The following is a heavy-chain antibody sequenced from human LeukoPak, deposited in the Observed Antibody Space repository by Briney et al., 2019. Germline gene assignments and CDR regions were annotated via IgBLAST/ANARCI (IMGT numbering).Heavy chain of an antibody. CDR3: ASPHGGYG. V-gene: IGHV3-23*01. CDR2: IGGSGGNT. CDR1: GFIFSSYS. Sequence: GGSLRLSCAASGFIFSSYSMSWVRQAPGQGLEWVSAIGGSGGNTYYADSVKGRFTISRDNAKNTLYLQMNSLRDEDTAVYYCASPHGGYGWGQGSLVTVSS. D-gene: IGHD5-12*01. J-gene: IGHJ4*02.